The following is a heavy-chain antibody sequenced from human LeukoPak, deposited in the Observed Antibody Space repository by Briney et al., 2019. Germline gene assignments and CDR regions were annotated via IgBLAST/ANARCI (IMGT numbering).Heavy chain of an antibody. Sequence: SETLSLTCTVSGGSISSSSYYWGWIRQPPGKGLEWIGYIYYSGGTYYNPSLKSRVTISVDTSKNQFSLKLSSVTAADTAVYYCARPVLWFGELDYSDYWGQGILVTISS. V-gene: IGHV4-39*01. D-gene: IGHD3-10*01. CDR3: ARPVLWFGELDYSDY. J-gene: IGHJ4*02. CDR1: GGSISSSSYY. CDR2: IYYSGGT.